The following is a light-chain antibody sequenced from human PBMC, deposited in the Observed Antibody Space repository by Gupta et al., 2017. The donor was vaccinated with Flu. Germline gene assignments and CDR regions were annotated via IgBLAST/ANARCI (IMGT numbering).Light chain of an antibody. CDR1: QSVSSN. Sequence: EIVMTQSPATLSVSPGERATLSCRASQSVSSNLAWYQQKPGQAPRLLIYGASTRATGIPARFSGSGYGKEFTLTISSLQSEEFAVYYCQQYKNGPHEGYTFGQGTKLEIK. CDR2: GAS. J-gene: IGKJ2*01. CDR3: QQYKNGPHEGYT. V-gene: IGKV3-15*01.